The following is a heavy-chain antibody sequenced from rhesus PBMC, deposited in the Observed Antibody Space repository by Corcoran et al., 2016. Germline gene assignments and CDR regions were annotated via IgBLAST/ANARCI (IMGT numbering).Heavy chain of an antibody. CDR2: ISSGSSYI. V-gene: IGHV3S16*01. CDR3: TREWGGSYILDY. Sequence: EVQLVESGGGLVQPGGSLRLSCAASGFTFSDYYMSWVRQAPGKGLDWVSTISSGSSYIYYADSVKGRFTISRDNAKNSLSLHMNSLKTEDTAVYFCTREWGGSYILDYWGQGVLVTVSS. D-gene: IGHD1-44*02. J-gene: IGHJ4*01. CDR1: GFTFSDYY.